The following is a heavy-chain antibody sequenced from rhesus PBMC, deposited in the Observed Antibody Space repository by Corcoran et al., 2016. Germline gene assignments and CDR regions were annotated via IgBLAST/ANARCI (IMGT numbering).Heavy chain of an antibody. D-gene: IGHD3-40*01. J-gene: IGHJ5-1*01. CDR3: ARIDVPDPVDV. V-gene: IGHV4-173*01. Sequence: QLQLQESGPGLVKPSETLSLTCAVSGGSISSNYWSWIRQSPGKGLEWIGRMTGRGGSTDNNPALKIRVNISTDTSKNQFARKRSYVTAADTAGYYCARIDVPDPVDVWGPGVLGTVSS. CDR1: GGSISSNY. CDR2: MTGRGGST.